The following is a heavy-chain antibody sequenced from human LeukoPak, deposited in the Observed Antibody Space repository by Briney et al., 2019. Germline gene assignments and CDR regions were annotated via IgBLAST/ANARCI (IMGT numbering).Heavy chain of an antibody. J-gene: IGHJ6*03. Sequence: SETLSLTCTVSGGSISSSSYYRGWIRQPPGKGLEWIGSIYYSGCTYYNPSLKSRVTISVDTSKNQFSLKLSSVTAADTAVYYCARVSYYYYMDVWGKGTTVTVSS. CDR3: ARVSYYYYMDV. CDR1: GGSISSSSYY. CDR2: IYYSGCT. V-gene: IGHV4-39*07.